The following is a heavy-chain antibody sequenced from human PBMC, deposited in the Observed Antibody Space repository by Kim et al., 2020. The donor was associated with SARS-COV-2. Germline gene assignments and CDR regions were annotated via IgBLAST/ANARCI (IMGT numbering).Heavy chain of an antibody. D-gene: IGHD3-22*01. J-gene: IGHJ4*02. Sequence: GGSLRLSCAASGFTFSSYSMNWVRQAPGKGLEWVSSISSSSSYIYYADSVKGRFTISRDNAKNSLYLQMNSLRAEDTAVYYCARGPLYYYDSSGYYGLSDYWGQGTLVTVSS. CDR3: ARGPLYYYDSSGYYGLSDY. CDR1: GFTFSSYS. CDR2: ISSSSSYI. V-gene: IGHV3-21*01.